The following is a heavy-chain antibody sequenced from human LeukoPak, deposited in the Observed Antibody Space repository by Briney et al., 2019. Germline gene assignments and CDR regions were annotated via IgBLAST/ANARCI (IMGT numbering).Heavy chain of an antibody. D-gene: IGHD6-19*01. CDR2: INPNNGGT. Sequence: ASVKVSCKASGYTFTGYYMHWVRQAPGQGLEWMGWINPNNGGTNYAQKFQGRVTMTRDTSISTAYMELSRLRSDDTAVYYCARVDGSGLDPDYWGQGTLVTVSS. CDR1: GYTFTGYY. CDR3: ARVDGSGLDPDY. V-gene: IGHV1-2*02. J-gene: IGHJ4*02.